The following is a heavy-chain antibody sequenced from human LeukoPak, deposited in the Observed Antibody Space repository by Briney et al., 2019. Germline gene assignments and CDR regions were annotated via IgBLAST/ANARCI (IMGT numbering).Heavy chain of an antibody. V-gene: IGHV4-59*01. CDR3: ARAVYSSSALDY. Sequence: SETLSLTCTVSGTSINSYYWSWIRQPPGKGLEWIGYNYYSGITNYNPSLKSRVTISVDTSKNQFSLKLNSVTAADTAVYYCARAVYSSSALDYWGQGTLVTVSS. CDR2: NYYSGIT. D-gene: IGHD6-13*01. CDR1: GTSINSYY. J-gene: IGHJ4*02.